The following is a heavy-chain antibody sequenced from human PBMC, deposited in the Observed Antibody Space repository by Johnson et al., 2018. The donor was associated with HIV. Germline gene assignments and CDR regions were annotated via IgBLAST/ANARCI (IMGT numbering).Heavy chain of an antibody. J-gene: IGHJ3*02. CDR2: ISYDGSNK. CDR1: GFTFSSYA. V-gene: IGHV3-30-3*01. D-gene: IGHD2-2*01. Sequence: QVLLVESGGGVVQPGRSLRLSCAASGFTFSSYAMHWVRQAPGKGLEWVAVISYDGSNKYYADSVKGRFTISRDTSKNTLYLQMNSLRAEDTAVYYCARDGGIGSTIEDAFDIWGQGTMVIVSS. CDR3: ARDGGIGSTIEDAFDI.